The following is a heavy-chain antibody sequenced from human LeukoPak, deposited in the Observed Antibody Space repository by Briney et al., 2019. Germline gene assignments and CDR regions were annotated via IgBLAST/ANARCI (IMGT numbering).Heavy chain of an antibody. CDR1: GGSISSSSYY. CDR2: IHYSGST. V-gene: IGHV4-39*07. CDR3: ARPADDSSSWFPFDI. Sequence: PSETLSLTCTVSGGSISSSSYYWGWIRQPPGKGLEWIGSIHYSGSTYYNTSLKSRVIISVDTSKNQFSLRLTSVTAADTAVYYCARPADDSSSWFPFDIWGQGTMVTVSS. D-gene: IGHD6-13*01. J-gene: IGHJ3*02.